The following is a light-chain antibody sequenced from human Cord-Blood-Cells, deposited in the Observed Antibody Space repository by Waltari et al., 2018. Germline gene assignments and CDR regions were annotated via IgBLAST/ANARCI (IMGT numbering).Light chain of an antibody. CDR2: EGS. CDR1: SSDVGSYNL. J-gene: IGLJ3*02. Sequence: QSALTQPAPVSGSPGQSLTISCTRTSSDVGSYNLVSWYQQHPGKAPKLMIYEGSKRPSGVSNRFSGSKSGNTASLTISGLQAEDEADYYCCSYAGSSNWVFGGGTKLTVL. CDR3: CSYAGSSNWV. V-gene: IGLV2-23*01.